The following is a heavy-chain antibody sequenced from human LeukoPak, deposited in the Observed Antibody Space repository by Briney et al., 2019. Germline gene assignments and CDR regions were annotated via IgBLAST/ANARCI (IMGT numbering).Heavy chain of an antibody. CDR3: ARDDGRVITDSYFDY. CDR2: ISSDGNNK. CDR1: GFTVSSNY. V-gene: IGHV3-30*03. D-gene: IGHD1-14*01. Sequence: GGSLRLSCAASGFTVSSNYMSWVRQAPGMGLEWVAVISSDGNNKYYADSVKGRFTVSRDNSKNTLSLQMDNLRPEDTAVYYCARDDGRVITDSYFDYWGQGTLVSVSS. J-gene: IGHJ4*02.